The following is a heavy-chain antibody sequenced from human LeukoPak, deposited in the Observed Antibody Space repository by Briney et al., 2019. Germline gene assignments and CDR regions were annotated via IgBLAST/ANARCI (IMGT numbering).Heavy chain of an antibody. CDR1: GGSISSYH. V-gene: IGHV4-4*07. CDR3: ARVGDYALKD. J-gene: IGHJ4*02. Sequence: SETLSLTCTVSGGSISSYHWSWIRQPAGKGLEWIGHIYTSGSTNYNPSLKSRVTMSVDTSKYQFSLKLSSVTAADTAVYYCARVGDYALKDWGQGTLVTVSS. D-gene: IGHD3-16*01. CDR2: IYTSGST.